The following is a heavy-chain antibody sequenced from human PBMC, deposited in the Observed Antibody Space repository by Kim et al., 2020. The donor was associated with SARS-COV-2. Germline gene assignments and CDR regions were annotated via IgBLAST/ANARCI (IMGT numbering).Heavy chain of an antibody. V-gene: IGHV3-43*01. Sequence: GGSLRLSCAASGFTFDDYTMHWVRQAPGKGLEWVSLISWDGGSTYYADSVKGRFTISRDNSKNSLYLQMNSLRTEDTALYYCAKDKRFGELSHGYGMDVWGQGTTVTVSS. CDR1: GFTFDDYT. CDR3: AKDKRFGELSHGYGMDV. CDR2: ISWDGGST. D-gene: IGHD3-10*01. J-gene: IGHJ6*02.